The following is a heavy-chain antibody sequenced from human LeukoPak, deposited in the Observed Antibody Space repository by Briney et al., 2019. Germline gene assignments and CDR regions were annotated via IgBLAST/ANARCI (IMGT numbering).Heavy chain of an antibody. CDR2: ISYDGSNK. CDR3: ARGAAAGTPPDAFDI. Sequence: PGGSLRLSCAASGFTFSSYAMHWVRQAPGKGLEWVAVISYDGSNKYYADSVKGRFTISRDNSKNTLYLQMNSLRAEDTAVYYAARGAAAGTPPDAFDIWGQGTMVTVSS. CDR1: GFTFSSYA. D-gene: IGHD6-13*01. V-gene: IGHV3-30-3*01. J-gene: IGHJ3*02.